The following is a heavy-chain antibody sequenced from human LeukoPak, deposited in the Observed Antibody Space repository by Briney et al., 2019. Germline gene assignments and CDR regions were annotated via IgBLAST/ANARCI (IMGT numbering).Heavy chain of an antibody. CDR2: IYDSRST. V-gene: IGHV4-61*02. Sequence: SETLSLTCTVSGGSISSGSYYWSWIRQPAGKGLEWIGRIYDSRSTNYNPSLKSRVIISVDTSKNQFSLNLNSVTAADTAVYYCARKSGTRGAFDVWGQGTMVTVAS. J-gene: IGHJ3*01. D-gene: IGHD1-26*01. CDR3: ARKSGTRGAFDV. CDR1: GGSISSGSYY.